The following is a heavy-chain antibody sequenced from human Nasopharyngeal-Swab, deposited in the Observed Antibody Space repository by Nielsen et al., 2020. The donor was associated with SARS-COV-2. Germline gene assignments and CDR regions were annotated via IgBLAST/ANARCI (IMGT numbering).Heavy chain of an antibody. CDR2: IYYSGST. J-gene: IGHJ5*02. CDR1: SGSISSSSYY. V-gene: IGHV4-39*01. Sequence: SETLSLTCTVSSGSISSSSYYWGWIRQPPGKGLEWIGSIYYSGSTYYNPSLKSPVTISVDTSKNQFSLKLSSVTAADTAVYYCARHWDLAAAQWFDPWGQGTLVTVSS. D-gene: IGHD6-13*01. CDR3: ARHWDLAAAQWFDP.